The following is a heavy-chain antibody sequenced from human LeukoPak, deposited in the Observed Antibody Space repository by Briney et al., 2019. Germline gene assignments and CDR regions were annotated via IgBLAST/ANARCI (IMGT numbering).Heavy chain of an antibody. CDR2: ISAYNGDT. CDR1: GYTFTHYG. V-gene: IGHV1-18*01. CDR3: ARDYSGSNAFDI. Sequence: GASVKVPCKTSGYTFTHYGISWVRQAPGQGLEWVGWISAYNGDTKYAQSFQDKVTMTTDTSTSTAYMELRSPTSDDTAVYYCARDYSGSNAFDIWGQGTMVTVSS. J-gene: IGHJ3*02. D-gene: IGHD3-10*01.